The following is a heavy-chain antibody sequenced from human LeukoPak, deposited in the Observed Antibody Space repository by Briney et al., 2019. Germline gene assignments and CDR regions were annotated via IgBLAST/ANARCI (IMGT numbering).Heavy chain of an antibody. J-gene: IGHJ4*02. V-gene: IGHV3-23*01. CDR2: ISGSGGST. CDR1: GFTFSSYA. D-gene: IGHD1-7*01. CDR3: AKTRNPELELLVFDY. Sequence: GGSLRLSCAASGFTFSSYAMSWVRQAPGKGLGGVSAISGSGGSTYYADSVKGRFTISRDNSKNTLYLQMNRLRAEDTAVYYCAKTRNPELELLVFDYWGQGTLGTVSS.